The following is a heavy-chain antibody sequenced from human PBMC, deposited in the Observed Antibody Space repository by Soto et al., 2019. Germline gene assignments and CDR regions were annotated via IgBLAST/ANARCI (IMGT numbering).Heavy chain of an antibody. J-gene: IGHJ4*02. Sequence: TLSLTCAVSVGSISSGGYSWSWIRQPPGKGLEWIGYIYHSGSTYYNPSLKSRVTISVDRSKNQFSLKLSSVTAADTAVYYCARVFRGYFDYWGQGTLVTVSS. D-gene: IGHD3-16*01. CDR3: ARVFRGYFDY. V-gene: IGHV4-30-2*01. CDR1: VGSISSGGYS. CDR2: IYHSGST.